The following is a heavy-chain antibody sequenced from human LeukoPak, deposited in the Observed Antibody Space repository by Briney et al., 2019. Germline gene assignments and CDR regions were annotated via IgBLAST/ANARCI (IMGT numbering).Heavy chain of an antibody. CDR3: ARIITVVQGVPFDY. V-gene: IGHV3-69-1*02. CDR1: GFTFSHYG. Sequence: GGSLRLSCAASGFTFSHYGMTWVRQAPGKGLEWVSSISSSSYIYYADSVKGRFTISRDNAKNSLYLQMNSLRAEDTAVYYCARIITVVQGVPFDYWGQGTLVTVSS. D-gene: IGHD3-10*01. CDR2: ISSSSYI. J-gene: IGHJ4*02.